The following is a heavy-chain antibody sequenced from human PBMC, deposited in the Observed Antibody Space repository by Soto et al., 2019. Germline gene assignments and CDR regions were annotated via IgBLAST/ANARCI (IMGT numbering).Heavy chain of an antibody. D-gene: IGHD6-6*01. CDR2: INHSGST. Sequence: PSETLSLTCAVYGGSFSGYYWTWIRQPPGTGLEWIGEINHSGSTNYNPSLKSRVTISVDTSKNQFSLKLSSVTAADTAVYYCARGSSIAGLYYGMDVWGQGTTVTV. CDR1: GGSFSGYY. V-gene: IGHV4-34*01. CDR3: ARGSSIAGLYYGMDV. J-gene: IGHJ6*02.